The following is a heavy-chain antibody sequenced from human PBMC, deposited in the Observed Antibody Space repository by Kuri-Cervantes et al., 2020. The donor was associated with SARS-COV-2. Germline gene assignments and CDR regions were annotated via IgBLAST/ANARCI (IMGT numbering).Heavy chain of an antibody. CDR1: GGSISSYY. J-gene: IGHJ6*02. D-gene: IGHD3-3*01. V-gene: IGHV4-59*12. Sequence: SETLSLTCTVSGGSISSYYWSWIRQPPGKGLEWIGYTYYSGSTNYNPSLKSRVTISVDTSKNQFSLKLSSVTAADTAVYYCARLNDFWSGYPYGMDVWGQGTTVTVSS. CDR2: TYYSGST. CDR3: ARLNDFWSGYPYGMDV.